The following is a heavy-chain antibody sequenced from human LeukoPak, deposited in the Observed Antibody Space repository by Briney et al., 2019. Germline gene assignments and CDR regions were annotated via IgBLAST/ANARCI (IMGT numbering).Heavy chain of an antibody. CDR1: GGSISGSSYH. CDR3: ARHRGSGWFEPVGY. Sequence: SQTLSLTCTVSGGSISGSSYHWDWIRQPPGKGLEWIGSVYYSGSTYYNPSLKSRVTMSVDTSKNQFSLKLSSVTAADTAFYYCARHRGSGWFEPVGYWGQGTLVTVSS. J-gene: IGHJ4*02. V-gene: IGHV4-39*01. D-gene: IGHD6-19*01. CDR2: VYYSGST.